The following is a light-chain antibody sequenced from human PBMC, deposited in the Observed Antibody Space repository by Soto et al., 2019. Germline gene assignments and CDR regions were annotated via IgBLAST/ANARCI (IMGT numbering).Light chain of an antibody. CDR2: AAS. V-gene: IGKV1-5*01. J-gene: IGKJ1*01. Sequence: DVQITLSPVALSGSVGDRVTITCRASQTISSWLAWYQQKPGKAPKLLIYAASSLQSGVPSRFSGSGSGTEFTLTISSLQPDDFATYFCQHYSTYSWTFGQGTKVDI. CDR3: QHYSTYSWT. CDR1: QTISSW.